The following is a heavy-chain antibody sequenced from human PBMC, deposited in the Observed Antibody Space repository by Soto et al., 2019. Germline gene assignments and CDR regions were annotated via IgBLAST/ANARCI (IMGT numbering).Heavy chain of an antibody. V-gene: IGHV4-39*01. D-gene: IGHD4-17*01. Sequence: QLQLQESGPGLVKPSETLSLTCTVSGGSISSSTYYWGWIRQPPGKGLEWIGSIYYSGSTYYNPSLKXXVXIXEDTSKNQFSLKLSSVTAADTAVYYCANSYGDYVSYWGQGTLVTVSS. CDR3: ANSYGDYVSY. CDR1: GGSISSSTYY. J-gene: IGHJ4*02. CDR2: IYYSGST.